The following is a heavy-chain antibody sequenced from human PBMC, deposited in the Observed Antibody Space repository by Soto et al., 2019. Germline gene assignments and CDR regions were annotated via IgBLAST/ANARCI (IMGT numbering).Heavy chain of an antibody. V-gene: IGHV3-23*01. CDR3: AKETDPRCCYGVDY. CDR2: IQGRDDTT. J-gene: IGHJ4*02. CDR1: GFTFSTYA. D-gene: IGHD2-2*01. Sequence: EVQLLESGGGLVQPGGSLTLSCAASGFTFSTYAMGWVRQAPGKGLEWVSTIQGRDDTTFYADSVRGRFTISRDNSKNTMSLQMNTLRGDGTAVYYCAKETDPRCCYGVDYWGQGALVTVSS.